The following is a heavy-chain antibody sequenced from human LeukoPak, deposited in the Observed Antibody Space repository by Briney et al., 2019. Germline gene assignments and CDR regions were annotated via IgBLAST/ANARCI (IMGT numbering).Heavy chain of an antibody. Sequence: PSETLSLTCSVSGGSISNLYLSWIRQPAGKGLEWIGRIYVSGRIDYNPSLRSRVTMSVDTSKNQLSLRVRSVTAADTAVYYCARDAGTNSGSYPGRYNWFDPWGQGTLVTVSS. D-gene: IGHD3-10*01. CDR2: IYVSGRI. CDR1: GGSISNLY. V-gene: IGHV4-4*07. CDR3: ARDAGTNSGSYPGRYNWFDP. J-gene: IGHJ5*02.